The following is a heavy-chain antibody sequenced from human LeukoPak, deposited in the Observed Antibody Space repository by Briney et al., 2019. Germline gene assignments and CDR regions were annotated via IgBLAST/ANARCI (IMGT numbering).Heavy chain of an antibody. CDR1: GFTFSSYC. D-gene: IGHD2-15*01. CDR3: ARGGGLCSGGSCLYFDY. Sequence: GGSLRLSCVASGFTFSSYCMTWVRQAPGKGLEWVANIKEDGSEEYYVDSVKGRFTISRNNAKNSLYLQMNSLRAEDTAVYYCARGGGLCSGGSCLYFDYWGQGTLVTVSS. V-gene: IGHV3-7*01. J-gene: IGHJ4*02. CDR2: IKEDGSEE.